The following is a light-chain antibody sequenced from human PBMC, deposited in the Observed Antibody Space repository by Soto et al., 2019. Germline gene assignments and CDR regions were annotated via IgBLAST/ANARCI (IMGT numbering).Light chain of an antibody. CDR3: SSYTSSSTRV. V-gene: IGLV2-14*01. CDR1: SSDAGGYNY. J-gene: IGLJ2*01. Sequence: QYVLTQPASVSGSPGQSSTISCTGTSSDAGGYNYVSWYQQHPGKAPKLMIYDVSNRPSGVSNRFSGSKSGNTASLTISGLQAEDEADYYCSSYTSSSTRVFGGGTKLTVL. CDR2: DVS.